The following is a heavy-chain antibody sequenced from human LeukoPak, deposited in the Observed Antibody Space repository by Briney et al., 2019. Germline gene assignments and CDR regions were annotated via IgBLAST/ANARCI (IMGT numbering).Heavy chain of an antibody. D-gene: IGHD4-11*01. CDR3: ARDGYYSNPYFY. J-gene: IGHJ4*02. V-gene: IGHV3-66*03. CDR2: IYTCVST. Sequence: GGXXXXSCAAXGFTXSSNYMSWVGQAPGKGVEGVSFIYTCVSTYYPHSVKRLFTISRDNSKNTLYLQMNSLRAEDTAVYYCARDGYYSNPYFYWGQGTLVTVSS. CDR1: GFTXSSNY.